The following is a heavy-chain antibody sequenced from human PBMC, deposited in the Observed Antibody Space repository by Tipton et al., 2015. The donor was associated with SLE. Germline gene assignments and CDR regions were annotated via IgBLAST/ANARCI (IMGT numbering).Heavy chain of an antibody. V-gene: IGHV1-8*01. CDR2: MNPNSGNA. CDR3: ARVPGRTTGGFGRFRMDV. J-gene: IGHJ6*04. D-gene: IGHD1-1*01. CDR1: GYTFTTYD. Sequence: QLVQSGAEVKKPGASVKVSCKASGYTFTTYDINWVRQATGQGLEWMGWMNPNSGNAGYAQKLQGRVTMTRNTSMSTAYMELNSLRSEDTAAYYCARVPGRTTGGFGRFRMDVWGKGTTVTVSS.